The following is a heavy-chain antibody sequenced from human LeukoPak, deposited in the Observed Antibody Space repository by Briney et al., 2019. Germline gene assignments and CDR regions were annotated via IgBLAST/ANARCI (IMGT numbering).Heavy chain of an antibody. CDR3: ARGVEGSTSGPQNWFDP. V-gene: IGHV4-39*01. J-gene: IGHJ5*02. Sequence: SETLSLTCTVSGGSISSSSYYWGWIRQPPGKGLEWIGSIYYSGSTYYNPSLNSRVTISVDTSKNQFSLKLSSVTAADTAVYYCARGVEGSTSGPQNWFDPWGQGTLVTVSS. D-gene: IGHD2-2*01. CDR2: IYYSGST. CDR1: GGSISSSSYY.